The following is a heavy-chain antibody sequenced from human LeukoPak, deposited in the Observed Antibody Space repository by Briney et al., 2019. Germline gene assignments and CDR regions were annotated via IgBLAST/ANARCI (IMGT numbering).Heavy chain of an antibody. V-gene: IGHV3-21*01. Sequence: PGGSLRLSCAASGFTFSSYSMNWVRQAPGKGLEWVSSTSGSSSYIHYADSVKGRFTISRDNAKNSLYLQMNSLRAEDTAVYYCARDPLLSPGVWGQGTTVTVSS. D-gene: IGHD2-15*01. CDR1: GFTFSSYS. CDR2: TSGSSSYI. CDR3: ARDPLLSPGV. J-gene: IGHJ6*02.